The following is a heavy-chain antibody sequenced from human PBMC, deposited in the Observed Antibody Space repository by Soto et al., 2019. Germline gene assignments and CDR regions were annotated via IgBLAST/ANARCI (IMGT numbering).Heavy chain of an antibody. D-gene: IGHD4-17*01. J-gene: IGHJ4*02. V-gene: IGHV4-4*07. CDR3: ARERPNFGDLAY. CDR1: GGSISNYY. Sequence: SETLSLTCTVSGGSISNYYWTWVRQPAGKGLEWIGRIYTSGMTNYNPSLKTRVTMSVDTSKNQFSLKLTSVTAADTAVYYCARERPNFGDLAYWGQGTRVTVSS. CDR2: IYTSGMT.